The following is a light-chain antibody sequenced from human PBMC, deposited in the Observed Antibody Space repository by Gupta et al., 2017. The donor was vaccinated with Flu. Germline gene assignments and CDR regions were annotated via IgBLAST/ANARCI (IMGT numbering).Light chain of an antibody. J-gene: IGKJ2*01. V-gene: IGKV3-11*01. CDR3: QQRSSRPMYT. CDR2: DAS. CDR1: RSVSPS. Sequence: SATLSSRARRSVSPSEFWFQQKPGQDARLRMNDASRRAAGTPARFSGSGSGTDFTLTITSLEPEDFAVYYCQQRSSRPMYTFGQGTKLEIK.